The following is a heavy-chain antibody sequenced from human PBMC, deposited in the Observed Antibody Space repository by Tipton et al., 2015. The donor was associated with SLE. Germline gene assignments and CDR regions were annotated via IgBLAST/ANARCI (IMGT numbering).Heavy chain of an antibody. CDR1: GYTFTDYY. V-gene: IGHV1-69-2*01. CDR3: ATASPPGYSSGWYGDAFDI. J-gene: IGHJ3*02. Sequence: QLVQSGAEVKKPGATVKISCKVSGYTFTDYYMHWVQQAPGKGLEWMGLVDPEDGETIYAEKFQGRVTITADTSTDTAYMELSSLRSEDTAVYYCATASPPGYSSGWYGDAFDIWGQGTMVTVSS. CDR2: VDPEDGET. D-gene: IGHD6-19*01.